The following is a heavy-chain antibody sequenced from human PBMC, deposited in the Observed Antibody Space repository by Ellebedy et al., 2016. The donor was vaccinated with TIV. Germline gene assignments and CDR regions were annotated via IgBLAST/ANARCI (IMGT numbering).Heavy chain of an antibody. V-gene: IGHV4-61*02. D-gene: IGHD5-24*01. CDR1: GGSIRSGSNY. CDR2: IYTSGST. CDR3: ARDRWLPLDDYYYTDV. J-gene: IGHJ6*03. Sequence: SETLSLTXTVSGGSIRSGSNYWSWIRQPAGGGLEWIGRIYTSGSTNYNPSLKSRVSMSVDTSKNQFSLKLSSVTAADTAVYYCARDRWLPLDDYYYTDVWGTGTTVTVSS.